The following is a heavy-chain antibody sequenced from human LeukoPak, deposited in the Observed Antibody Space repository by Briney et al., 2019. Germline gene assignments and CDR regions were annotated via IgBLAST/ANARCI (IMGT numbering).Heavy chain of an antibody. V-gene: IGHV3-23*01. CDR1: EFTFSSYA. CDR2: ISYSGGST. J-gene: IGHJ4*02. Sequence: GGSLRLSCAASEFTFSSYAMSWVRQAPGKGLQWVSAISYSGGSTYYADSVKGRFTISRDNSKNTLYLQMNSLRAEDTAVYYCAKDQRSIAVAGYFDYWGQGTLVTVSS. D-gene: IGHD6-19*01. CDR3: AKDQRSIAVAGYFDY.